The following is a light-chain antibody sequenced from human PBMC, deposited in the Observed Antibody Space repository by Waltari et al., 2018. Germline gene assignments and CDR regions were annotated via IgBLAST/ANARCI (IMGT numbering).Light chain of an antibody. CDR3: AAWDDSLSAVV. Sequence: QSVLTQPPSASGTPGQKITISCSGSSSNIGGNHVNWYQHFPGAAPKLVIVRVANRPSGVPERFSGSKSDTSASLTISGLRSDDEADYYCAAWDDSLSAVVFGGGTKLTV. CDR2: RVA. V-gene: IGLV1-47*01. CDR1: SSNIGGNH. J-gene: IGLJ3*02.